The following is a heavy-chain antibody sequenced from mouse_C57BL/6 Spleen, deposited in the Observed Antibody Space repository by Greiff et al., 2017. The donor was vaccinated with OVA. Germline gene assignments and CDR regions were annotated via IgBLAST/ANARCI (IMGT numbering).Heavy chain of an antibody. V-gene: IGHV5-4*01. D-gene: IGHD2-2*01. CDR1: GFTFSSYA. CDR2: ISDGGSYT. J-gene: IGHJ2*01. CDR3: ASLWLRRGPLFDY. Sequence: EVQGVESGGGLVKPGGSLKLSCAASGFTFSSYAMSWVRQTPEKRLEWVATISDGGSYTYYPDNVKGRFTISRDNAKNNLYLQMSHLKSEDTAMYYCASLWLRRGPLFDYWGQGTTLTVSS.